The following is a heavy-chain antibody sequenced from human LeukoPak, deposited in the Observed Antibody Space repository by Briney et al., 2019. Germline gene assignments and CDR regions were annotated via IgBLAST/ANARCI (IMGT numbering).Heavy chain of an antibody. D-gene: IGHD6-19*01. CDR1: GFSFGDYG. V-gene: IGHV3-49*04. CDR2: IRSKAYGGTS. Sequence: PGRSLRLSCTASGFSFGDYGMSWVRQAPGKGLEWIGFIRSKAYGGTSEYAASVKGRFTISRDNSKNTLYLQMNSLRAEDTAVYYCAKDADREGIAVAGYFDYWGQGTLVTVSS. CDR3: AKDADREGIAVAGYFDY. J-gene: IGHJ4*02.